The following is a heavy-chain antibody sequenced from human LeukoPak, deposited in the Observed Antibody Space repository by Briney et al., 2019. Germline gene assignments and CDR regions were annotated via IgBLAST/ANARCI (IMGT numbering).Heavy chain of an antibody. J-gene: IGHJ4*02. D-gene: IGHD3-10*01. Sequence: SETLSLTCAVYGGSFSGYYWSWIRQPPGKGLEWIGEINHSGSTNYNPSLKSRVTISVDTSKNQFSLKLSSVTTADTAVYYCARRGVSGSGYYFDYWGQGTLVTVSS. CDR2: INHSGST. CDR1: GGSFSGYY. V-gene: IGHV4-34*01. CDR3: ARRGVSGSGYYFDY.